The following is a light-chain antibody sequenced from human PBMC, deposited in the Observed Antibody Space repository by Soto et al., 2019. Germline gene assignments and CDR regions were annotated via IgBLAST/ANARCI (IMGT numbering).Light chain of an antibody. J-gene: IGLJ2*01. CDR2: STM. CDR1: TVAVTSDNY. Sequence: QAVVTQEPSLTVSPGGTVTLTCASSTVAVTSDNYPGLFQQKPGHAPMALIYSTMDKHSWTPARFSGYLLGGKAALTLSGVQPEDEAEYYCLLYYGGPVVFGGGTKLTVL. V-gene: IGLV7-43*01. CDR3: LLYYGGPVV.